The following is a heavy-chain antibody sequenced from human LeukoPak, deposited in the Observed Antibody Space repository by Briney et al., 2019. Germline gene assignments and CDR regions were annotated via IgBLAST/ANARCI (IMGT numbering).Heavy chain of an antibody. J-gene: IGHJ3*02. CDR2: IYPGDSET. CDR1: GYSFTSYG. Sequence: GESLKISCKGSGYSFTSYGIAWVRQMPGKGLERMGIIYPGDSETRYSPSFQGQVTISADKSISTAYLQWSSLEASDTGMYYCARRDDSKAFDIWGQGTMVTVSS. D-gene: IGHD3-22*01. V-gene: IGHV5-51*01. CDR3: ARRDDSKAFDI.